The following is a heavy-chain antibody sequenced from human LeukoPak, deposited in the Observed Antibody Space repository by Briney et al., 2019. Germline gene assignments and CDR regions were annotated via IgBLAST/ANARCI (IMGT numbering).Heavy chain of an antibody. J-gene: IGHJ4*02. CDR2: IYHRGNT. V-gene: IGHV4-38-2*01. D-gene: IGHD3-16*02. CDR1: NYSSSSGYY. Sequence: PSETLSLTCAVSNYSSSSGYYWGRIRQPPGKGLEWIGSIYHRGNTYYNPSLTSRVTISVDTSKNQFSLKLSSVTAADTAVYYYARIRMITFGGVIVRTYYFDYWGQGTLVIVSS. CDR3: ARIRMITFGGVIVRTYYFDY.